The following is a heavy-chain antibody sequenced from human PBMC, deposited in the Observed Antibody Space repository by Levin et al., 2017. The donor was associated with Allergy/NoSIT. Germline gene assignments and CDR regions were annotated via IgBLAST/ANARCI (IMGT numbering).Heavy chain of an antibody. CDR3: AKGAIAASLGNYFYMDV. J-gene: IGHJ6*03. V-gene: IGHV3-43*01. CDR2: ITWDGGST. Sequence: EASVKVSCAASGFTFDDYTMHWVRQAPGKGLEWVSLITWDGGSTYYADSVKGRFTISRDNSKNSLYLQMNSLRTEDTALYYCAKGAIAASLGNYFYMDVWGKGTTVTVSS. D-gene: IGHD6-13*01. CDR1: GFTFDDYT.